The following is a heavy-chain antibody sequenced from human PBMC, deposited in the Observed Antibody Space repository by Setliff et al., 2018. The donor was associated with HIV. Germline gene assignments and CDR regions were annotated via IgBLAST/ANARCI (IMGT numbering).Heavy chain of an antibody. J-gene: IGHJ6*03. CDR1: GFIFSRHY. V-gene: IGHV3-7*03. CDR3: ARDGYSSSWYVDSYYMDD. Sequence: GGSLRLSCVASGFIFSRHYMAWVRQAPGKGLEWVANIKQDGSGAYYVGSVKGRFTLSRDNAKNAVFLQMNNLRADDTAIYYCARDGYSSSWYVDSYYMDDWGTGTTVTVSS. CDR2: IKQDGSGA. D-gene: IGHD6-13*01.